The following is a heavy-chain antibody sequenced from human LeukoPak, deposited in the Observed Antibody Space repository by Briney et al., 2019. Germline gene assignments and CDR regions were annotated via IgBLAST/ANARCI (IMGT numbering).Heavy chain of an antibody. CDR1: GFTFSSYG. CDR2: ISYDGSSK. CDR3: AKAIWFGEPDAFDI. J-gene: IGHJ3*02. Sequence: QAGGSLRLSCAASGFTFSSYGMHWVRQAPGKGLEWVAVISYDGSSKYYADSVKGRFTISRDNSKNTLYLQMNSLRAEDTAVYYCAKAIWFGEPDAFDIWGQGTMVTVSS. D-gene: IGHD3-10*01. V-gene: IGHV3-30*18.